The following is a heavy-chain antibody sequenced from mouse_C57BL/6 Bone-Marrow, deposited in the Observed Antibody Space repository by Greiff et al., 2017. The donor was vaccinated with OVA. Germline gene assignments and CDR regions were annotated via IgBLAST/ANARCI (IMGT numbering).Heavy chain of an antibody. CDR2: IDPSDSYT. CDR3: ARSGNYHWYFDV. Sequence: VKLQQPGAELVMPGASVKLSCKASGYTFTSYWMHWVKQRPGQGLEWIGEIDPSDSYTNYNQKFKGKSTLTVDKSSSTAYMQLSSLTSEDSAVYYCARSGNYHWYFDVWGTGTTVTVSS. D-gene: IGHD2-1*01. CDR1: GYTFTSYW. J-gene: IGHJ1*03. V-gene: IGHV1-69*01.